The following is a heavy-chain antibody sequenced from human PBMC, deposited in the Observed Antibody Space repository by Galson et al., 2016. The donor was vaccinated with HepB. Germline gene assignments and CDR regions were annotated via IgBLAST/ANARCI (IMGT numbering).Heavy chain of an antibody. Sequence: SETLSLTCNVSQGAIVSFYWSWVRQTPGKGLEWIGDIFYSGSTSFNPSLKSRVTMSIDLPERQFFLRLKSATPADTAIYFCARVSPEDFVWGSDRIWGAFDHWGQGILVTVSS. CDR2: IFYSGST. D-gene: IGHD3-16*02. CDR3: ARVSPEDFVWGSDRIWGAFDH. V-gene: IGHV4-59*01. J-gene: IGHJ4*02. CDR1: QGAIVSFY.